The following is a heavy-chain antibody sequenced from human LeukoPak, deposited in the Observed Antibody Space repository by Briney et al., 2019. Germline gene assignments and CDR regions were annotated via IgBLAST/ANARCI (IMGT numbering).Heavy chain of an antibody. J-gene: IGHJ4*02. D-gene: IGHD3-3*01. CDR3: AKSRVRFLEWLSPLDY. V-gene: IGHV3-33*06. Sequence: GRSLRLSCAASGFTFSSYGMHWVRQAPGKGLEWVAVIWYDGSNKYYADSVKGRFTISRDNSKSTLYLQMNSLRAEDTAVYYCAKSRVRFLEWLSPLDYWGQGTLVTVSS. CDR1: GFTFSSYG. CDR2: IWYDGSNK.